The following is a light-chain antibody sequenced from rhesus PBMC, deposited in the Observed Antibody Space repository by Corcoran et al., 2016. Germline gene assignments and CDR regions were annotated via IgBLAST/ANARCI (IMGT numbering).Light chain of an antibody. CDR1: QDISSW. J-gene: IGKJ2*01. Sequence: DIQMTQSPSSLSASVGDRVTIACHASQDISSWLAWYQQKPGKAPKPLIYYASTFQSGVPSRFSGSGSGTDFTLPISGLQPEDFATYFCQQYYDVPYSFGRGTKVDIK. CDR3: QQYYDVPYS. CDR2: YAS. V-gene: IGKV1-19*01.